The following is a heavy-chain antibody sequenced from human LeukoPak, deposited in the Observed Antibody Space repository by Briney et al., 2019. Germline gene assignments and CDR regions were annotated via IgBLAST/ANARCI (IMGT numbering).Heavy chain of an antibody. Sequence: PSETLSLTCTVSGGTISSYYWGWIRQTPGKGLEWIGSVFHSGSTYYNPSLKSRGTISVDTSKSQFSRNLSSLTTTDTAVYYCAGQSSAGSGYFFHYWGQGTLVTVSS. CDR1: GGTISSYY. CDR3: AGQSSAGSGYFFHY. D-gene: IGHD3-22*01. CDR2: VFHSGST. J-gene: IGHJ4*02. V-gene: IGHV4-39*01.